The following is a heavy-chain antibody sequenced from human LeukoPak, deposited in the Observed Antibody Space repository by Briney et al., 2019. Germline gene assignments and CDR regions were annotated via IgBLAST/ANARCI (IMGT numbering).Heavy chain of an antibody. CDR2: INPSGGST. V-gene: IGHV1-46*01. D-gene: IGHD3-3*01. Sequence: GASVKVSCKASGYTFTSYYMHWVRQAPGQGLEWMGIINPSGGSTSYAQKFQGRVTMTRDTSISTAYMELSRLRSDDTAVYYCARGQFGVVIDNYFDYWGQGTLVTVSS. J-gene: IGHJ4*02. CDR1: GYTFTSYY. CDR3: ARGQFGVVIDNYFDY.